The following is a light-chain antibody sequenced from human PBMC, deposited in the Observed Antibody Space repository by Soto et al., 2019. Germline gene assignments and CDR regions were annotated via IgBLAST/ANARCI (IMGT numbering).Light chain of an antibody. CDR1: QSITSSY. V-gene: IGKV3-20*01. Sequence: VLTQSPVTLSLSPGDRTTLSCRTSQSITSSYLAWYQQRPGQAPRLLIYGASSRPTGIPDRFSGSGSGTDFTLTISRLEPEDFAVYYCQQYNSSPPMYTFGQGTKLEIK. CDR2: GAS. J-gene: IGKJ2*01. CDR3: QQYNSSPPMYT.